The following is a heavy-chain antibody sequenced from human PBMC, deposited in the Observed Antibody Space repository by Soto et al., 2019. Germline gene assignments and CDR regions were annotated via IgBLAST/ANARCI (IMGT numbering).Heavy chain of an antibody. D-gene: IGHD3-9*01. CDR2: IYYSGST. J-gene: IGHJ4*02. CDR3: ARHDWAKPFDY. CDR1: GGSISSSSYY. V-gene: IGHV4-39*01. Sequence: QLQLQESGPGLVKPSETLSLTCTVSGGSISSSSYYWGWIRQPPGKGLEWIGSIYYSGSTYYNPSLRGRVTISVDTSKNQFSLKLSSVTAADTAVYYCARHDWAKPFDYWGQGTLVTVSS.